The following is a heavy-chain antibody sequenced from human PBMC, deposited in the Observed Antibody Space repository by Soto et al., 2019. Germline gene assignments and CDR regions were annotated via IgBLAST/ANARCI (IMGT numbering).Heavy chain of an antibody. CDR1: GYPFTINR. CDR3: ARDRSGWYDF. Sequence: GASVKVSCKTSGYPFTINRLSWVRRAPGQGLEWMGWISPHNGNAKYAQNFQDRVTMTADTAASTFYMELRSLRSDESAVFYCARDRSGWYDFWGQGTLVTVSS. V-gene: IGHV1-18*01. J-gene: IGHJ4*02. CDR2: ISPHNGNA. D-gene: IGHD6-19*01.